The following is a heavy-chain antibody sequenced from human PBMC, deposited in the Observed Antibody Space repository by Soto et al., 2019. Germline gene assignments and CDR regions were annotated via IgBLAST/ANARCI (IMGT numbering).Heavy chain of an antibody. CDR2: IWYDGSNK. CDR3: ARGAASTNGYYYYGMDV. Sequence: GGSLRLSCAASGFTFSSYGMHWVRQAPGKGLEWVAVIWYDGSNKYYADSVKGRFTISRDNSKNTLYLQMNSLRAEDTAVYYCARGAASTNGYYYYGMDVWGQGTTVTVSS. D-gene: IGHD6-25*01. V-gene: IGHV3-33*01. J-gene: IGHJ6*02. CDR1: GFTFSSYG.